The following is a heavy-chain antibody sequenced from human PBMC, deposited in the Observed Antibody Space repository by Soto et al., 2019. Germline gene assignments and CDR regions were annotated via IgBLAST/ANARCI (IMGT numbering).Heavy chain of an antibody. CDR1: GGSFSGYY. J-gene: IGHJ4*02. Sequence: PSETLSLTCAVYGGSFSGYYWSWIRQPPGKGLEWIGEINHSGSTNYNPSLKSRVTISVDTSKNQFSLKLSSVTAADTAVYYCETAPHEYYFDYWGQGTLVTVSS. CDR3: ETAPHEYYFDY. CDR2: INHSGST. V-gene: IGHV4-34*01.